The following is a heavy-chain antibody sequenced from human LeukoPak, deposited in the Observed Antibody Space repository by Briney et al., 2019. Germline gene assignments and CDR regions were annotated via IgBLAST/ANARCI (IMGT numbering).Heavy chain of an antibody. V-gene: IGHV4-34*01. CDR3: ARTDYRE. CDR2: INHGGST. D-gene: IGHD4-11*01. J-gene: IGHJ4*02. CDR1: GGSFSGDF. Sequence: KSSETLSLTCAVYGGSFSGDFWSWIRQSPGKGLEWIGEINHGGSTTYNPSLQSRVTMSVDTSTNQISLKMTSVTAADTAVYYCARTDYREWGQGTLVTVSS.